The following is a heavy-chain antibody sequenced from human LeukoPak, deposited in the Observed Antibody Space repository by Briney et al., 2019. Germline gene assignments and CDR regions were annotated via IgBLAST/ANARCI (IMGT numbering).Heavy chain of an antibody. CDR1: GGSISSYY. V-gene: IGHV4-59*01. D-gene: IGHD3-10*01. J-gene: IGHJ6*03. CDR3: ARGSVLLSMDV. Sequence: PSETLSLTCTVSGGSISSYYWSWIRQPPGKGLEWIGYIYYSGSTNYNPSLKSRVTISVDTSKNQFSLKLNSVTAADTAVYYCARGSVLLSMDVWGKGTTVTISS. CDR2: IYYSGST.